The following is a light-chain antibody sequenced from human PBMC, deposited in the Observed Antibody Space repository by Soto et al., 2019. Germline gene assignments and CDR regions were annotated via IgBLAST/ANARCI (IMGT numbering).Light chain of an antibody. Sequence: ETVLTQTPATLSLSPGERATLSCRASQSISSSLAWYQQKPGQAPRLLIYDASKRATGIPARFSGSGSGTDFTLTISSLEPEDFAVYYCQQRFTWPSFGPGNKVDIK. CDR1: QSISSS. CDR3: QQRFTWPS. V-gene: IGKV3-11*01. J-gene: IGKJ3*01. CDR2: DAS.